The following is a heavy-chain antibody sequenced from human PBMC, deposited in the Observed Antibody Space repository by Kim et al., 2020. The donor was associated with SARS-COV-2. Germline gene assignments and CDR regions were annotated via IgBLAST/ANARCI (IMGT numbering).Heavy chain of an antibody. Sequence: GGSLRLSCAGSGFTFSNAYMTWVRQAPGKELEWLGRIKSKPDGGTTDYAAPVKGRFTISRDDSKNTLYLLMDRLKTEDTAVYYCTVDYSGGQRWGFWGQG. CDR3: TVDYSGGQRWGF. V-gene: IGHV3-15*01. CDR2: IKSKPDGGTT. D-gene: IGHD4-4*01. CDR1: GFTFSNAY. J-gene: IGHJ1*01.